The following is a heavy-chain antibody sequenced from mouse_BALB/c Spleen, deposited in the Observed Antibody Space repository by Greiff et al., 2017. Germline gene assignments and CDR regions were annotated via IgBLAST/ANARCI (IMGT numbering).Heavy chain of an antibody. CDR3: TRTGTSYGNLRPFDY. Sequence: QVQLQQPGAELVKPGASVKMSCKASGYTFTSYWMHWVKQRPGQGLEWIGTIDPSDSYTSYNQKFKGKATLTVDTSSSTAYMQLSSLTSEDSAVYYCTRTGTSYGNLRPFDYWGQGTTLTVSS. J-gene: IGHJ2*01. D-gene: IGHD2-1*01. CDR2: IDPSDSYT. V-gene: IGHV1S127*01. CDR1: GYTFTSYW.